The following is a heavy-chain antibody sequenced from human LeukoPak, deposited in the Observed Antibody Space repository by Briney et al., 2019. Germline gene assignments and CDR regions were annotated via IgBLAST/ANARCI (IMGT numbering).Heavy chain of an antibody. V-gene: IGHV1-2*02. CDR3: ARRNDEFNSFDY. J-gene: IGHJ4*02. CDR1: GYTFTGYY. D-gene: IGHD3-16*01. CDR2: INPNSGGT. Sequence: ASVKVSCKASGYTFTGYYMHWVRQAPGQGLEWMGWINPNSGGTNYAQKFQGRVTMTRDTSISTAYLQWSSLKDSDTAMYYCARRNDEFNSFDYWGQGTLVTVSS.